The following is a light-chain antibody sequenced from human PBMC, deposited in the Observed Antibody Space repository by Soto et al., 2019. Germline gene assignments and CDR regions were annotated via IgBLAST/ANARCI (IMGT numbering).Light chain of an antibody. V-gene: IGKV3-15*01. CDR3: QKYNNWPWT. Sequence: EIVITQAPATLSVSPGESVTLSCRASQSVASNLAWYQLKPGQAPRLIIYSATTRATGIPGRFSGSGSVKEFTLTISSLQSEDFAVYYCQKYNNWPWTFGQGTKVEI. CDR2: SAT. J-gene: IGKJ1*01. CDR1: QSVASN.